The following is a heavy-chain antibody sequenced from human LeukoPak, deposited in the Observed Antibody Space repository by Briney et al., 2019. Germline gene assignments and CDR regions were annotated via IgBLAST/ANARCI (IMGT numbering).Heavy chain of an antibody. CDR2: IKKDGSEK. CDR3: ARAQGYFDY. V-gene: IGHV3-7*03. J-gene: IGHJ4*02. Sequence: GGSLRLSCAASGFNFITYAMSWVRQAPGKGLEWVANIKKDGSEKYYGDSVKGRFTISRDNAKNSLYLQMNSLRAEDTAVYYCARAQGYFDYWGQGTLVTVSS. CDR1: GFNFITYA.